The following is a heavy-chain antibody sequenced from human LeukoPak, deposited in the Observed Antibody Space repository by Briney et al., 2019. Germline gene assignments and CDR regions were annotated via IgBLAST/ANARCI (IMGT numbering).Heavy chain of an antibody. V-gene: IGHV1-8*01. CDR2: MNPISGNT. D-gene: IGHD6-13*01. Sequence: ASVKVSCKASGYTFTSYDINWVRQGTGQGLEWMGWMNPISGNTGYAQKFQGRVTMTRNTSISTAYMELSSLRSEDTVVYYCARGQKDIAAAGTTFDYWGQGTLVTVSS. J-gene: IGHJ4*02. CDR3: ARGQKDIAAAGTTFDY. CDR1: GYTFTSYD.